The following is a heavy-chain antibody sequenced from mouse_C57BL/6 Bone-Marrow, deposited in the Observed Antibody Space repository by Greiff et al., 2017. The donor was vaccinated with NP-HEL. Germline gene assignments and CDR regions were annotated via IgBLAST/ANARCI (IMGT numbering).Heavy chain of an antibody. Sequence: QVQLQQPGAELVMPGASVKLSCKASGYTFTSYWMHWVKQRPGQGLEWIGEIDPSDSYTNYNQKFKGKSTLTVDKSSSTAYMQLSSLTSEDSAVYYCAALAWFAYWGQGTLVTVSA. CDR3: AALAWFAY. D-gene: IGHD2-10*02. J-gene: IGHJ3*01. CDR1: GYTFTSYW. V-gene: IGHV1-69*01. CDR2: IDPSDSYT.